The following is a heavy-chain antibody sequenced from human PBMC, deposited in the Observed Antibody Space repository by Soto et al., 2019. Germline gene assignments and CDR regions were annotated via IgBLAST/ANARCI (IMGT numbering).Heavy chain of an antibody. CDR2: IIPILGIG. V-gene: IGHV1-69*04. CDR1: GGTFSSYA. D-gene: IGHD6-19*01. CDR3: ARNPRAVAAMHMDV. J-gene: IGHJ6*03. Sequence: QVQLVQSGAEVKKPGSSVKVSCKASGGTFSSYAFNWVRQAPGQGLEWMGRIIPILGIGDYAQRFQGRVTNTADKSTSTVYMELSSLRSEDTAVYYCARNPRAVAAMHMDVWGKGIMVTVSS.